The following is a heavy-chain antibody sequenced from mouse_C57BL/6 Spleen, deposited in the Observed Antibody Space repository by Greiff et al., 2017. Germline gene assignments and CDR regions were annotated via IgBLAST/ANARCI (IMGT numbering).Heavy chain of an antibody. V-gene: IGHV1-54*01. Sequence: QVQLKQSGAELVRPGTSVKVSCKASGYAFTNYLIEWVKQRPGQGLEWIGVINPGSGGTNYNEKFKGKATMTADKSSSTAYMQLSSLTAKDSAVYFCERNYFGVWGTGTTVTVAS. CDR2: INPGSGGT. J-gene: IGHJ1*03. CDR1: GYAFTNYL. CDR3: ERNYFGV.